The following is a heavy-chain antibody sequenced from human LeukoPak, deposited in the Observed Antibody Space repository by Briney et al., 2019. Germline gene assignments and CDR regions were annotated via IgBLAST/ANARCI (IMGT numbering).Heavy chain of an antibody. J-gene: IGHJ4*02. Sequence: ASETLSLTCTVSGGSISSRSYYWGWIRQPPGKGLEWIGNIYYSGSTYYNPSLKSRVTISIDTSKNQFSLKLSSVTAADTAVYFCVTQGNWETYYFDYWGQGTLVTVSS. V-gene: IGHV4-39*01. CDR3: VTQGNWETYYFDY. CDR1: GGSISSRSYY. CDR2: IYYSGST. D-gene: IGHD7-27*01.